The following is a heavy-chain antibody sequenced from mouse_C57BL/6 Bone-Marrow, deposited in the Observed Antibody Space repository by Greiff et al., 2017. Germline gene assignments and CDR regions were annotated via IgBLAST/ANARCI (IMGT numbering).Heavy chain of an antibody. J-gene: IGHJ2*01. Sequence: QVQLQQSGAELVRPGTSVKMSCKASGYTFTNYWIGWAKQRPGHGLEWIGDLYPGGGYTISYEKFKGKATMTADKSSSTAYMQFSSLTSEDSAIYYCARNYGGYYFDYWGQGTTRTVSS. CDR1: GYTFTNYW. D-gene: IGHD1-1*02. CDR2: LYPGGGYT. CDR3: ARNYGGYYFDY. V-gene: IGHV1-63*01.